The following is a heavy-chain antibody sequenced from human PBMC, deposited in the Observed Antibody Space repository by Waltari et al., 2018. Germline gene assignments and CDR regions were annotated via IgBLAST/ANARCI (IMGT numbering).Heavy chain of an antibody. J-gene: IGHJ3*02. CDR1: GASISSSAYY. CDR3: ARRHGGWSDAFDI. CDR2: IRHSGNT. Sequence: QLQLQESGPGLVKPSETLSLTCTVSGASISSSAYYWGWIRQPPGKGLECIGSIRHSGNTSYNPSLKSRVTISLDTSKNQFSLKLSSVTAADTAVDYCARRHGGWSDAFDIWGQGTMVTVSS. V-gene: IGHV4-39*01. D-gene: IGHD2-15*01.